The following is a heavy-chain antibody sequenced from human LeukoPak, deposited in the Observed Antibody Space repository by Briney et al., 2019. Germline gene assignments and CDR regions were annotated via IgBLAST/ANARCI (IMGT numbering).Heavy chain of an antibody. J-gene: IGHJ3*02. CDR1: GFTFSSYA. D-gene: IGHD1-26*01. V-gene: IGHV3-23*01. CDR3: ASSPIVGATYHDAFDI. Sequence: GSLRLSCAASGFTFSSYAMSWVRQAPGKGLEWVSAISASGSTTYYGDSVKGRFTISRDNSKNTLYLQMNSLRAEDTAVYYCASSPIVGATYHDAFDIWGQGTMVTVSS. CDR2: ISASGSTT.